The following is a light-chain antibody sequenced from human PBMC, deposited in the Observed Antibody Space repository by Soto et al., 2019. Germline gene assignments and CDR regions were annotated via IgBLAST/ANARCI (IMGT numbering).Light chain of an antibody. J-gene: IGKJ5*01. V-gene: IGKV3-20*01. CDR3: QLYGRSIT. CDR2: GAS. CDR1: QSVGSN. Sequence: EVVMTQSPATLSVSPRERATLSCRASQSVGSNLAWYQQKPGQAPRLLIYGASSRATGIPDRFSGSGSGTDFTLTITRLEPEDFAVYYCQLYGRSITFGQGTRLEIK.